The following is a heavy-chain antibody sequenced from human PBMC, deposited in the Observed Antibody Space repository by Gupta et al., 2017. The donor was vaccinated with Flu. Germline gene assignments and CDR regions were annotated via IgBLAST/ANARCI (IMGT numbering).Heavy chain of an antibody. Sequence: FNGYYLHWVRQAPGQGLEWMGWIYPNTGGTNYAQKFQGRVTMTRDTSITTVYMELSRLRSDDTAVYYCASISGSYRNDYWGQGTLVTVSS. V-gene: IGHV1-2*02. J-gene: IGHJ4*02. CDR3: ASISGSYRNDY. CDR1: FNGYY. D-gene: IGHD1-26*01. CDR2: IYPNTGGT.